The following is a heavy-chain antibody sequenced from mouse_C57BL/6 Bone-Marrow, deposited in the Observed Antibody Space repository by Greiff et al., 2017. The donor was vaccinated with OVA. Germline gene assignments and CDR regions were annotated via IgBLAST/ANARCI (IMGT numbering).Heavy chain of an antibody. Sequence: VQLQQSGPELVKPGASVKISCKASGYSFTDYNMNWVKQSNGKSLEWIGVINPNYGTTSYNQKFKGKATLTGDQSSSTAYMQLNSLTSKDSAVYYCARSYYGNPVGFAYWGQGTLVTVSA. CDR2: INPNYGTT. CDR3: ARSYYGNPVGFAY. CDR1: GYSFTDYN. D-gene: IGHD2-10*01. V-gene: IGHV1-39*01. J-gene: IGHJ3*01.